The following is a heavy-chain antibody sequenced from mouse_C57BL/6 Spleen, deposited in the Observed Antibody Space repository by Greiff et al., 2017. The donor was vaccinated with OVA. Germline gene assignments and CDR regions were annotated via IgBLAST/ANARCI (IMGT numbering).Heavy chain of an antibody. Sequence: VHLVESGAELMKPGASVKLSCKATGYTFTGYWIEWVKQRPGHGLEWIGEILPGSGSTNYNEKFKGKATFTADTSSNTAYMPLSSLTTEDSAIYYWARRRAAQALYAMDYWGQGTSVTVSS. CDR3: ARRRAAQALYAMDY. V-gene: IGHV1-9*01. J-gene: IGHJ4*01. CDR2: ILPGSGST. D-gene: IGHD3-2*02. CDR1: GYTFTGYW.